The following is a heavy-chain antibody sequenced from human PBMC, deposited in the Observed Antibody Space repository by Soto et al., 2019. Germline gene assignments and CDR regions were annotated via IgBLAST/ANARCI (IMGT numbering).Heavy chain of an antibody. CDR1: GYSFTSYY. CDR2: INPSGGST. J-gene: IGHJ6*02. V-gene: IGHV1-46*04. Sequence: ASVKVSCKASGYSFTSYYIHWVRQAPGQGLEWVGIINPSGGSTSYAQELQGRVSMTTDTSTSTVYMDLSSLTSEDTAVYYCARDRLSTGLVGMDVWGQGTTVTVSS. CDR3: ARDRLSTGLVGMDV. D-gene: IGHD1-1*01.